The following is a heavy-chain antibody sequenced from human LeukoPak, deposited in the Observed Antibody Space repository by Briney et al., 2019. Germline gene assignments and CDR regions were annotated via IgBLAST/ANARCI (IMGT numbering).Heavy chain of an antibody. CDR1: GDSVSSNSAA. CDR2: TYYRSKWKN. V-gene: IGHV6-1*01. CDR3: VRGLWYSGMDL. D-gene: IGHD3-16*01. Sequence: SQTLSLTCAISGDSVSSNSAAWNWIRQSPPRGLEWLGRTYYRSKWKNDYAVSVKSRITINPDTSKNQFSLHLDSVTPEDTAAYYCVRGLWYSGMDLWGQGTTVTVSS. J-gene: IGHJ6*02.